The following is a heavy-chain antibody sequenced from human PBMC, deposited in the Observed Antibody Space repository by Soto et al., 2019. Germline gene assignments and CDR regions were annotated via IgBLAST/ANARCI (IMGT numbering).Heavy chain of an antibody. CDR2: INAGNGNT. CDR1: GYTFTSYA. CDR3: ARAGVYYDFWSGPYYFDY. Sequence: GASVKVSCKASGYTFTSYAMHWVRQAPGQRLEWMGWINAGNGNTKYSQKFQGRVTITRDTSASTAYMELSSLRSEDTAVYYCARAGVYYDFWSGPYYFDYWGQGTLVTVSS. V-gene: IGHV1-3*01. D-gene: IGHD3-3*01. J-gene: IGHJ4*02.